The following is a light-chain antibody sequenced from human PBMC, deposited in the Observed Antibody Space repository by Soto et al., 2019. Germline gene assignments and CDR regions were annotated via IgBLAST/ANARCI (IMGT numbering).Light chain of an antibody. CDR3: QQYNNWLRT. V-gene: IGKV3-15*01. Sequence: EIVMTQSPATLSVSPGERATLSCRASQSVSSNLAWYQQKPGQAPRLLIYGASTWATGIPARFSGSGSGTEFTLTISSLQSEDFAVYYCQQYNNWLRTFGQGTKVEIK. CDR1: QSVSSN. CDR2: GAS. J-gene: IGKJ1*01.